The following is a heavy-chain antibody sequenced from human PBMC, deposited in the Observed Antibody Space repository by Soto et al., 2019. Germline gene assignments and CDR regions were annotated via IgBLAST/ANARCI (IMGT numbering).Heavy chain of an antibody. CDR3: ARVIGGLYYFDY. V-gene: IGHV1-3*01. CDR1: GYTFTSYA. J-gene: IGHJ4*02. Sequence: ASVKVSCKASGYTFTSYAMHWVRQAPGQRLEWMRWINAGNGNTKYSQKFQGRVNITRDTSASTAYMELSSLRSEDTAVYYCARVIGGLYYFDYWGQGTLVTVSS. D-gene: IGHD3-16*01. CDR2: INAGNGNT.